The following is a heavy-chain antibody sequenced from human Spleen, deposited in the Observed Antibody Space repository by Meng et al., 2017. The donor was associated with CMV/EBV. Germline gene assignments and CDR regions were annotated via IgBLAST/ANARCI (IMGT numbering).Heavy chain of an antibody. Sequence: SETLSLTCSVSGDSISSSSYSWGWIRQPPGKGLEWIGTIYYGRSTSYNTSLKSRVTLSVDTSKNQFSLKMTSVTAADTAVYYCARDRGYCSSTSCSQRYYFDYWGQGTLVTVSS. CDR2: IYYGRST. J-gene: IGHJ4*02. V-gene: IGHV4-39*07. CDR1: GDSISSSSYS. CDR3: ARDRGYCSSTSCSQRYYFDY. D-gene: IGHD2-2*01.